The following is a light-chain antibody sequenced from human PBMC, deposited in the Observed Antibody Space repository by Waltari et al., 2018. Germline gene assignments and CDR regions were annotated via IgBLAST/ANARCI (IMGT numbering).Light chain of an antibody. Sequence: QSVLTQPASVSGSPGQSITIPCTGTSSDLGTSNYVSWYQPHPGRAPKLIIFDVNVRPGVVSNRLSGSKSGDAAFLTISGLQTEDEGHFYCCSSTTTGPVVFGGGTKLTVL. CDR3: CSSTTTGPVV. V-gene: IGLV2-14*03. J-gene: IGLJ2*01. CDR2: DVN. CDR1: SSDLGTSNY.